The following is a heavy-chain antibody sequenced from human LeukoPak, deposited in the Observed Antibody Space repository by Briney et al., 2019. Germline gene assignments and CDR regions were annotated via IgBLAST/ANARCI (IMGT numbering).Heavy chain of an antibody. D-gene: IGHD3/OR15-3a*01. Sequence: PGGPLRLSCAASGFTFSSYGMHWVRPAPGKGLEWVAVISYDGSNKYYADSVKGRFTISRDNSTNTLYLQMNSLRAEDTAVYYCAKDWHQVVWSDLWFDPWGQGTLVTVSS. CDR1: GFTFSSYG. CDR3: AKDWHQVVWSDLWFDP. V-gene: IGHV3-30*18. J-gene: IGHJ5*02. CDR2: ISYDGSNK.